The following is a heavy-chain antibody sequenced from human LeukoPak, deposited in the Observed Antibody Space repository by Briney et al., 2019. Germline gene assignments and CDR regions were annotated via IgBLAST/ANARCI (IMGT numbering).Heavy chain of an antibody. Sequence: TSETLSLTCTVSGGSIRSSSYYGAWIRQPPGKGLEWIGSIYYSGPSHYNPSLKSRVIISVDTSKNQFSLKLSSVTAADTAVYYCVRGLGLRPRNWGQGTLVTVSS. CDR1: GGSIRSSSYY. V-gene: IGHV4-39*01. CDR3: VRGLGLRPRN. J-gene: IGHJ4*02. D-gene: IGHD3/OR15-3a*01. CDR2: IYYSGPS.